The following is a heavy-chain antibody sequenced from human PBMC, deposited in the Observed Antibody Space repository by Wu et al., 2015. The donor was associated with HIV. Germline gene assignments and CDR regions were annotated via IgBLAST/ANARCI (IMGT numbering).Heavy chain of an antibody. CDR1: GDSFSSYA. CDR2: IIPLFATP. V-gene: IGHV1-69*05. Sequence: VQLVQSGAEMKKPGSSVKLSCKASGDSFSSYAINWVRQAPGQGLEWMGGIIPLFATPNYAQKFQGRVTITTDESTSTVYMDLSSLRSEDTAVYYCVRGYSGDTNLDSWFDTWGQGTQVTVFS. J-gene: IGHJ5*01. CDR3: VRGYSGDTNLDSWFDT. D-gene: IGHD1-1*01.